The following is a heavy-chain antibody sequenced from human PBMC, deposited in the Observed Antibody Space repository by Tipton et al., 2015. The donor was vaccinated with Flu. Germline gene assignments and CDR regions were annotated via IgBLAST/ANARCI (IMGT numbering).Heavy chain of an antibody. D-gene: IGHD3-10*01. CDR1: GDSISSDYY. J-gene: IGHJ4*02. V-gene: IGHV4-38-2*01. CDR3: ATMTYFYGSGSHDY. CDR2: VYHGGTT. Sequence: TLSLTCAVSGDSISSDYYWGWIRQFPGKGLEWIGCVYHGGTTYYNPSLKSRVAISLDTFKNQFSLKLTSVTAADTAVYYCATMTYFYGSGSHDYWGQGTLVTVSS.